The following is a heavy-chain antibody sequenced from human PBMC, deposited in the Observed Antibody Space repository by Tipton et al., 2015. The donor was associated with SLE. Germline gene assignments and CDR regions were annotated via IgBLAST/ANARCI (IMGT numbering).Heavy chain of an antibody. J-gene: IGHJ3*02. CDR1: GFTFSTYW. V-gene: IGHV3-7*01. CDR2: IKQDGSEK. D-gene: IGHD3-10*01. Sequence: SLRLSCVASGFTFSTYWMSWVRQAPGKGLEWVSNIKQDGSEKNYVDSVKGRFTISRDNAKNSLYVQMNSLRADDTAVYYCARAPMYGSSDALDIWGQGTMVTVSS. CDR3: ARAPMYGSSDALDI.